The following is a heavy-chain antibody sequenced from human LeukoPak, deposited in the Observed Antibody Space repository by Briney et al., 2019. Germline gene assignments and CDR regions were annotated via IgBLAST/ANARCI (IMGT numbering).Heavy chain of an antibody. Sequence: SETLSLTCTVSGYSISSGYYWGWIRQPPGKGLEWIGSIYHSGSTYYNPSLKSRVTISVDPSKNQFSLKLSSVTAADTAVYYCAREYGSGSYHDYWGQGTLVTVSS. D-gene: IGHD3-10*01. CDR1: GYSISSGYY. V-gene: IGHV4-38-2*02. J-gene: IGHJ4*02. CDR3: AREYGSGSYHDY. CDR2: IYHSGST.